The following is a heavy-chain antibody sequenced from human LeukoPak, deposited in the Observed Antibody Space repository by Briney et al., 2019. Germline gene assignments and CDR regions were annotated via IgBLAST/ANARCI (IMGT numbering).Heavy chain of an antibody. CDR1: GFTFSSFW. V-gene: IGHV3-7*05. Sequence: GGSLRLSCAGSGFTFSSFWMTLVRQAPGKGLEWVANIKQDGSEKYYVDSVKGRFTISRDNAKNSLYLQMNSLRAEDTAVYYCARSGMAVAATPWDWGQGTLVTVSS. D-gene: IGHD6-19*01. CDR2: IKQDGSEK. J-gene: IGHJ4*02. CDR3: ARSGMAVAATPWD.